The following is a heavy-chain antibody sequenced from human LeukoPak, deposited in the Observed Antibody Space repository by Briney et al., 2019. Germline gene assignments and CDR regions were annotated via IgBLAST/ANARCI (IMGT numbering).Heavy chain of an antibody. Sequence: GGSRRLSCAASGFTFSSYAMNWVRQAPGKGLEWVSGISGSGGSVYYADSVKGRFTISRDNPLNTLYLQINSLRAEDTALYYCAKGGAGYCSSTSCLYYFDCWGQGALVTV. CDR3: AKGGAGYCSSTSCLYYFDC. D-gene: IGHD2-2*01. V-gene: IGHV3-23*01. CDR2: ISGSGGSV. J-gene: IGHJ4*02. CDR1: GFTFSSYA.